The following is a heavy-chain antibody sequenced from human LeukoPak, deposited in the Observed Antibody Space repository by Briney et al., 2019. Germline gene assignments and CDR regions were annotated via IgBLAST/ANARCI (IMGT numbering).Heavy chain of an antibody. CDR3: AKDTHSSSSNYGMDV. J-gene: IGHJ6*02. CDR2: ISWNSGSI. Sequence: GGSLRLSCAASGFTFDDYAMHWVRQAPGRGLEWVSGISWNSGSIGYADSVKGRFTISRDNAKNSLYLQMNSLRAEDTALYYCAKDTHSSSSNYGMDVRGQGTTVTVSS. D-gene: IGHD6-6*01. CDR1: GFTFDDYA. V-gene: IGHV3-9*01.